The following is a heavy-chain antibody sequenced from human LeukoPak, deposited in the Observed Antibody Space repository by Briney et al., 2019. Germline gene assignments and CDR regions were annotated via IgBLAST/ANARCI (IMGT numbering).Heavy chain of an antibody. Sequence: ASETLSLTCTVSGGSISSYYWSWIRLPPGKGLEWIGYMSYSGSTNYNPSLKSRVTISVDTSKNQFSLKLSSVTAADTAVYYCAKHPNGDYLGPWGQGTLVTVSS. J-gene: IGHJ5*02. CDR2: MSYSGST. CDR3: AKHPNGDYLGP. D-gene: IGHD4-17*01. CDR1: GGSISSYY. V-gene: IGHV4-59*08.